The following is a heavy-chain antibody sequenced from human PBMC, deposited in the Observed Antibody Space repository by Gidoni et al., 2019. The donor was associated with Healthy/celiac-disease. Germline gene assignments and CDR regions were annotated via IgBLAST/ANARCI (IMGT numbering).Heavy chain of an antibody. D-gene: IGHD2-2*02. V-gene: IGHV1-2*02. CDR1: GYTFTGSY. J-gene: IGHJ6*02. Sequence: QVQLVQSGAEVKKPGASVKVSCKASGYTFTGSYMHWVRQAPGQGLEWMGWINPNSGGTNYAQKFQGRVTMTRDTSISTAYMELSRLRSDDTAVYYCARDSVVVPAAIQGYYYYYGMDVWGQGTTVTVSS. CDR2: INPNSGGT. CDR3: ARDSVVVPAAIQGYYYYYGMDV.